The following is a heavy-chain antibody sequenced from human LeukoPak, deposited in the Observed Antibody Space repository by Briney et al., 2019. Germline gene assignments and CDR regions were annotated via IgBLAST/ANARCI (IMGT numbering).Heavy chain of an antibody. CDR2: FYSVGST. CDR3: ARGLDYGDYFDC. V-gene: IGHV3-53*01. Sequence: GGSLRLSCAASGFTVSSNYMSWVRQAPGKGLEWVSVFYSVGSTYYADSVKGRFTISRDNSKITLYLQMKSLRAEDTAVYYCARGLDYGDYFDCWGEGTLVTVSS. D-gene: IGHD4-17*01. CDR1: GFTVSSNY. J-gene: IGHJ4*02.